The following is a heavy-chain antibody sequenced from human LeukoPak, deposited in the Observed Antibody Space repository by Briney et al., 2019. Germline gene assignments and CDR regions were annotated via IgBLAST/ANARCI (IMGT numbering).Heavy chain of an antibody. Sequence: GASVKVSCKASGYTFTSYDINWVRQATGQGLEWMGWMNPNSGNTGYAQKVQGRVTMTRNTSISTAYMELSSLRSEDTAVYYCARGRLAVAGTYYYYGMDVWGQGTTVTVSS. CDR2: MNPNSGNT. CDR3: ARGRLAVAGTYYYYGMDV. D-gene: IGHD6-19*01. CDR1: GYTFTSYD. V-gene: IGHV1-8*01. J-gene: IGHJ6*02.